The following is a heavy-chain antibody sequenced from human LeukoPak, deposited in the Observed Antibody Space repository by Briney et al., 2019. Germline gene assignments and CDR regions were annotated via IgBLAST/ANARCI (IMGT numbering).Heavy chain of an antibody. Sequence: GGSLRLSCAASGFTFSSYDMHWVRQATGKGLEWVSTIGSARDTYYPGSVKGRFTISRENAKNSLYLQMNSRRAGDTAVYYCARGSGSGYSYDDTFDIWGQGTMVTVSS. V-gene: IGHV3-13*01. J-gene: IGHJ3*02. D-gene: IGHD3-22*01. CDR1: GFTFSSYD. CDR3: ARGSGSGYSYDDTFDI. CDR2: IGSARDT.